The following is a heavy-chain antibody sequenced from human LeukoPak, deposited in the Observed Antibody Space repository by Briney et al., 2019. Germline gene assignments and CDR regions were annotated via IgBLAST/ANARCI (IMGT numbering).Heavy chain of an antibody. J-gene: IGHJ6*02. Sequence: PGGSLRLSCAASGFTFSSYGMNWVRQAPGKGLEWVANIKQDGSEKYYVDSVKGRFTISRDNAKNSLYLQMSSLRAEDTAVYYCGMAMDVWGRGTTVTVSS. CDR3: GMAMDV. CDR2: IKQDGSEK. CDR1: GFTFSSYG. V-gene: IGHV3-7*05. D-gene: IGHD5-24*01.